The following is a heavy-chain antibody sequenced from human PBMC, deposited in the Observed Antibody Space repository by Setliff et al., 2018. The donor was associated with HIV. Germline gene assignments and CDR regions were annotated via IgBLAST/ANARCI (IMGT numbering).Heavy chain of an antibody. D-gene: IGHD4-17*01. V-gene: IGHV4-39*01. CDR2: VYYTGST. Sequence: SETLSLTCTVSGASSIYFWGWIRQPPGKGLEWIGSVYYTGSTSYNPSLKSRVTISVDTSKNQFSLKLYSVTAADTAVYYCARHILSGTTVTNSWSDPWGQGTLVTVSS. J-gene: IGHJ5*02. CDR1: GASSIYF. CDR3: ARHILSGTTVTNSWSDP.